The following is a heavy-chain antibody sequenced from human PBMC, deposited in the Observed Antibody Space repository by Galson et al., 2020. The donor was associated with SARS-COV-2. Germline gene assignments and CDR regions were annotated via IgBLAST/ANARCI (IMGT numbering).Heavy chain of an antibody. CDR1: GYSISSGYF. D-gene: IGHD2-15*01. Sequence: SETLSLTCTVSGYSISSGYFWGWIRHPPGKGREWMGSIYHRGTTYNNPSLKSRVTISVDTSKNQFSLKLSSVTAADTAVYYCATYSVVVVAPTPLRADYWGQGTLVTVSS. J-gene: IGHJ4*02. CDR3: ATYSVVVVAPTPLRADY. CDR2: IYHRGTT. V-gene: IGHV4-38-2*02.